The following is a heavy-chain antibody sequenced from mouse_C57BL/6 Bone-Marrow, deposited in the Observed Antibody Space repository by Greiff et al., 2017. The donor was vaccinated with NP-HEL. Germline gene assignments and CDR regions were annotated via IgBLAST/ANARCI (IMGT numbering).Heavy chain of an antibody. CDR2: INPNYGTT. D-gene: IGHD2-3*01. J-gene: IGHJ1*03. CDR3: ARLDGYYPYWYFDV. V-gene: IGHV1-39*01. Sequence: VQLKQSGPELVKPGASVKISCKASDYSFTDYNMNWVKQSNGKSLEWIGVINPNYGTTSYNQKFKGKATLTVDQSSSTAYMQLNSLTSEDSAVYYCARLDGYYPYWYFDVWGTGTTVTVSS. CDR1: DYSFTDYN.